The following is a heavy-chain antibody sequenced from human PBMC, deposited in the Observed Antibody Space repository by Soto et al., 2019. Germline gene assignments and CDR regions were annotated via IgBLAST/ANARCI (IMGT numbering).Heavy chain of an antibody. CDR2: INHSGST. D-gene: IGHD5-12*01. CDR3: ASRHPREYSGYDGYYFDY. CDR1: GGSFSGYY. J-gene: IGHJ4*02. V-gene: IGHV4-34*01. Sequence: SETLSLTCAVYGGSFSGYYWSWIRQPPGKGLEWIGEINHSGSTNYNPSLKSRVTISVDTSKNQFSLKLSSVTAADTAVYYCASRHPREYSGYDGYYFDYWGQGTLVTVSS.